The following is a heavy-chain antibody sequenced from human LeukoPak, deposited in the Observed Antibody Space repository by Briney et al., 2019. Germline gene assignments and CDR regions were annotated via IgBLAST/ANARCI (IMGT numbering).Heavy chain of an antibody. CDR3: AREKASTVTYDTFDI. D-gene: IGHD4-17*01. CDR1: GLTFSTYS. V-gene: IGHV3-21*01. Sequence: SGGSLRLSCAGSGLTFSTYSMNWVRQAPGKGLEWVSSISSSSSYIYYADSVKGRFTISRDNAKNSPYLQMNSLRAEDTAVYYCAREKASTVTYDTFDIWGQGTMVTVSS. CDR2: ISSSSSYI. J-gene: IGHJ3*02.